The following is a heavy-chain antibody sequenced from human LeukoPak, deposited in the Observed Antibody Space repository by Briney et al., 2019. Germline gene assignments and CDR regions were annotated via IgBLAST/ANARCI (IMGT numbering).Heavy chain of an antibody. CDR1: GGTFSSYA. J-gene: IGHJ4*02. CDR2: IIPIFGTA. D-gene: IGHD3-22*01. CDR3: ARCYQLGTYYDSSGYYGFDY. Sequence: GASVKVSCKASGGTFSSYAISWVRQAPGQGLEWMGGIIPIFGTANYAQKFQGRVTITTDESTSTAYMELSSLRSEDTAVYYCARCYQLGTYYDSSGYYGFDYWGQGTLVTVSS. V-gene: IGHV1-69*05.